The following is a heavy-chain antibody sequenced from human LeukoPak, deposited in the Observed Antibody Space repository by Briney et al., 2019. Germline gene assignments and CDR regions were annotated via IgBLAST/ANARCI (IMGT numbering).Heavy chain of an antibody. CDR3: AIPNYDILTGPDSYYFDY. D-gene: IGHD3-9*01. V-gene: IGHV1-69*13. CDR2: IIPIFGTA. Sequence: SVKVSCKASGGTFSSYAISWVRQAPGQGLEWMGGIIPIFGTANYAQKFQGRVTITADESTSTAYMELSSLRSEDTAVYYCAIPNYDILTGPDSYYFDYWGQGTLVTVSS. J-gene: IGHJ4*02. CDR1: GGTFSSYA.